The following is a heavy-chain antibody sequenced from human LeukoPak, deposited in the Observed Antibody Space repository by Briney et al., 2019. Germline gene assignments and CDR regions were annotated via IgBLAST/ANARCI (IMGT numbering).Heavy chain of an antibody. CDR1: GGSFSGYY. Sequence: SETPSLTCAVYGGSFSGYYWSWIRQPPGKGLEWIGEINHSGSTNYNPSLKSRVTISVDTSKNQFSLKLSSVTAADTAVYYCARTIAAAVDFDYWGQGTLVTVSS. CDR3: ARTIAAAVDFDY. V-gene: IGHV4-34*01. J-gene: IGHJ4*02. D-gene: IGHD6-13*01. CDR2: INHSGST.